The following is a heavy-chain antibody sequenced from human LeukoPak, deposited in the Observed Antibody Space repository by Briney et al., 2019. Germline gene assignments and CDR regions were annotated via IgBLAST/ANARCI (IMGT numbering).Heavy chain of an antibody. Sequence: GTSLRLSCAASGFTFSTFSNAWMSWVRQAPGKGLEWVGRIKSKTDGGTTDYAAPVKGRFTISRDDSKNTLYLQMNSLKTEDTAVYYCPTDYYYDSSGYYSWYFDLWGRGTLVTVSS. V-gene: IGHV3-15*01. CDR2: IKSKTDGGTT. J-gene: IGHJ2*01. CDR3: PTDYYYDSSGYYSWYFDL. D-gene: IGHD3-22*01. CDR1: GFTFSTFSNAW.